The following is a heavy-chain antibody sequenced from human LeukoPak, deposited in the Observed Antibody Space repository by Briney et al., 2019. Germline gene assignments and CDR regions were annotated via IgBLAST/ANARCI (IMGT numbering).Heavy chain of an antibody. CDR1: GFSFGSHP. CDR3: AREWVDIVVVVAATNPRDPGYNWFDP. V-gene: IGHV3-23*01. J-gene: IGHJ5*02. CDR2: ITGSGDYT. Sequence: PGGSLRLSCAASGFSFGSHPMNWVRQAPGKGLEWVSGITGSGDYTYYIDSVQGRFTISRDNSKNMLFLQMNSLRAEDTAVYYCAREWVDIVVVVAATNPRDPGYNWFDPWGQGTLVTVSS. D-gene: IGHD2-15*01.